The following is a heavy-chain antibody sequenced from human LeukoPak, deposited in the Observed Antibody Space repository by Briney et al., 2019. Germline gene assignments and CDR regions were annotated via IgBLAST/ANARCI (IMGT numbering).Heavy chain of an antibody. D-gene: IGHD6-6*01. V-gene: IGHV3-23*01. Sequence: PGGSLRLSCAASGFSFSTYAMSWVRQAPGKGLEWVSACAGSGVLTYYADSVKGRFTISRDNSKNTLYLQMNSLRAEDTAVYYCARHRSSWLIDYWGQGTLVTVSS. J-gene: IGHJ4*02. CDR1: GFSFSTYA. CDR3: ARHRSSWLIDY. CDR2: CAGSGVLT.